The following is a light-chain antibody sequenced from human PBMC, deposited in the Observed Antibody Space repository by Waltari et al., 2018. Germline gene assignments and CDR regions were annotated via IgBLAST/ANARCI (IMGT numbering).Light chain of an antibody. V-gene: IGKV1-33*01. CDR3: QQFDTLPPS. J-gene: IGKJ4*01. Sequence: DIQMTQSPSSLSASVRDRVTITCQASQDINNFLNWYQQKPGRAPSPLIYDASNLETGVPSRFSGSGSGTHFTLTISSLQTEDSATYYCQQFDTLPPSFGGGTKVEI. CDR1: QDINNF. CDR2: DAS.